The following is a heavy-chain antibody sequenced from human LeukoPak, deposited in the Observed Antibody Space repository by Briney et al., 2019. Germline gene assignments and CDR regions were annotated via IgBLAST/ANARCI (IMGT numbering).Heavy chain of an antibody. CDR2: ISSSGTSI. Sequence: GGSLRLSCAASGFSVSTYEMNWVRQAPGKGLECVSYISSSGTSISYADSVEGRFTISRDSAKNSLYLEMNSLRVEDTAVYYCARGRPEFFGSGTYLNDWGQGTLVTVSS. CDR3: ARGRPEFFGSGTYLND. V-gene: IGHV3-48*03. CDR1: GFSVSTYE. D-gene: IGHD3-10*01. J-gene: IGHJ4*02.